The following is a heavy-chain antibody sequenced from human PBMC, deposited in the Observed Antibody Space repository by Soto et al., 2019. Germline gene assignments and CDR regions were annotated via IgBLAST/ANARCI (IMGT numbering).Heavy chain of an antibody. CDR1: GYSFTSYW. Sequence: PGESLKISCKGSGYSFTSYWIGWVRQMPGKGLEWMGIIYPGDSDTRYSPSFQGQVTISADKSISTAYLQWSSLKASDTAMYYCATLRGDYGDHLEDYYYYMDVWGKGTKVTVSS. D-gene: IGHD4-17*01. CDR3: ATLRGDYGDHLEDYYYYMDV. CDR2: IYPGDSDT. J-gene: IGHJ6*03. V-gene: IGHV5-51*01.